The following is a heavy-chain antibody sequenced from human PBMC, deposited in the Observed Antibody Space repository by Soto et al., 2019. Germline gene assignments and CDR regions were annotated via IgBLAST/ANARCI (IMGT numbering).Heavy chain of an antibody. D-gene: IGHD6-6*01. V-gene: IGHV3-23*01. CDR3: ARRTFGSSRSFDI. CDR1: GFAFSSHP. Sequence: GGSLRLSCAASGFAFSSHPMSWVRQAPEKGLEWVAGISDSGSLTYNADFVRGRFTISRDNSKNTLYLQMNSLRAEDTAVYYCARRTFGSSRSFDIWGQGTMVTVS. J-gene: IGHJ3*02. CDR2: ISDSGSLT.